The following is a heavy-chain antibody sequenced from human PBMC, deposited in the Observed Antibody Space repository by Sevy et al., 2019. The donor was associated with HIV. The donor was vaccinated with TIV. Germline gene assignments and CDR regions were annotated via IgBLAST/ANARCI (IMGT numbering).Heavy chain of an antibody. D-gene: IGHD3-22*01. CDR2: IISKFGTT. V-gene: IGHV1-69*13. J-gene: IGHJ3*02. CDR3: AREIPDYVSGYYSVDAFDI. CDR1: GGSFSNFP. Sequence: ASVKVSCKASGGSFSNFPVSWVRQAPGQGLEWMGMIISKFGTTDYAQKFQGRVTITADASTTTAYMELTSLRSEDTAVYYCAREIPDYVSGYYSVDAFDIWGQGTKVTVSS.